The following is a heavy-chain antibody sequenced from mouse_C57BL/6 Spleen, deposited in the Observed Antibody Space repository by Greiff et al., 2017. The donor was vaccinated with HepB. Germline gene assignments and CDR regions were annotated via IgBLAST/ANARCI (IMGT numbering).Heavy chain of an antibody. CDR2: ISDGGSYT. J-gene: IGHJ4*01. CDR3: ARDNPNWHYAMDY. D-gene: IGHD4-1*01. Sequence: EVKLVESGGGLVKPGGSLKLSCAASGFTFSSYAMSWVRQTPEKRLEWVATISDGGSYTYYPDNVKGRFTISRDNAKNNLYLQMSHLKSEDTAMYYCARDNPNWHYAMDYWGQGTSVTVSS. V-gene: IGHV5-4*01. CDR1: GFTFSSYA.